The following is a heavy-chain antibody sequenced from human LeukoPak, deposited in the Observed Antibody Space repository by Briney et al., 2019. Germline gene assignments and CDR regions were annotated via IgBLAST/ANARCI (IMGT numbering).Heavy chain of an antibody. CDR3: ARDGTSHRHDAFDI. Sequence: ASVKVSCKASGGTFSSYAISWVRQAPGQGLEWMGGIIPIFGTANYAQKFQGRVTITADESTSTAYMELSSLRSEDTAVYYCARDGTSHRHDAFDIWGQGTMVTVSS. CDR2: IIPIFGTA. D-gene: IGHD2-2*01. CDR1: GGTFSSYA. V-gene: IGHV1-69*13. J-gene: IGHJ3*02.